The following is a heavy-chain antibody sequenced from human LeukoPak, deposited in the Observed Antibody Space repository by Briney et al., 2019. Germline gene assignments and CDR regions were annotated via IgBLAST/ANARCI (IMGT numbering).Heavy chain of an antibody. D-gene: IGHD3-3*01. J-gene: IGHJ4*02. V-gene: IGHV3-20*04. CDR2: INWNGGST. Sequence: GGSLRLSCAASGFTFDDYGMSWVRQAPGKGLEWVSGINWNGGSTGYADSVKGRFTISRDNAKNSLYLQMNSLRAEDTALYYCARGTYDFWSGYLYTLDYWGQGTLVTVSS. CDR1: GFTFDDYG. CDR3: ARGTYDFWSGYLYTLDY.